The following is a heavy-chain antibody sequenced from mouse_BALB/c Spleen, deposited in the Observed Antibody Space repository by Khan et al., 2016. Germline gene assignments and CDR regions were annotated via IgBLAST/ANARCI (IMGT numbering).Heavy chain of an antibody. Sequence: QFQLVQSGPELKKPGETVRISCKASGYTFTTAGMQWVQKMPGKGLKWIGWINTHSGVPKYAEDFKGRFAFSLETSANTAFLHISNLKHEDTATYFCSRSYSSYALDYWGQGTSVTVSS. D-gene: IGHD1-1*01. V-gene: IGHV9-4*02. CDR1: GYTFTTAG. CDR2: INTHSGVP. J-gene: IGHJ4*01. CDR3: SRSYSSYALDY.